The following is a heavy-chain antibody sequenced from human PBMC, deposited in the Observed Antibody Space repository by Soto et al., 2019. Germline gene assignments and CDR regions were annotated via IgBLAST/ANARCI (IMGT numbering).Heavy chain of an antibody. D-gene: IGHD1-20*01. CDR3: AKHLGIHNAGGLDY. J-gene: IGHJ4*02. CDR2: ISNGGVIT. Sequence: EVQLLESGGGLVQPGGSLRLSCAASGFMFENFTMNWVRQAPGRGLEWVSAISNGGVITLYADSVKGRFSISRDDFERILYLQIDSLTAEDTAIYYGAKHLGIHNAGGLDYWGQGTVITVSS. V-gene: IGHV3-23*01. CDR1: GFMFENFT.